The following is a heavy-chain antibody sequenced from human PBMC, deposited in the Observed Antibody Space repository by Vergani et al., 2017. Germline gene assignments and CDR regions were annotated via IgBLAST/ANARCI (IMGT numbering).Heavy chain of an antibody. J-gene: IGHJ3*02. D-gene: IGHD6-13*01. Sequence: EVQLVESGGGVVRPGGSLRLSCAASGFTFSSYTMHWVRQAPGKGLEWVSLISWDGGSTYYADSVKGRFTISRDNSKNSLYLQMNSLRTEDTALYYCSKDIRAAAGTLAFDIWGQGTMVTVSS. CDR3: SKDIRAAAGTLAFDI. CDR2: ISWDGGST. V-gene: IGHV3-43*01. CDR1: GFTFSSYT.